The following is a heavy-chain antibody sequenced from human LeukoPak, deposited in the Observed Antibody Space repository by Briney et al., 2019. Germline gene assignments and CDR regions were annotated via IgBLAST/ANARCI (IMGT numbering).Heavy chain of an antibody. V-gene: IGHV3-30*18. CDR1: GFTFSSYG. D-gene: IGHD3-22*01. CDR3: AKDGSSGYRSEYFQH. Sequence: PGRSLRLSCAASGFTFSSYGMHWVRQAPGKGLEWVAVISYDGSNKYYADSVKGRFTISRDNSKNTLYLQMNSLRAEDTAVYYCAKDGSSGYRSEYFQHWGQGTLVTVSS. CDR2: ISYDGSNK. J-gene: IGHJ1*01.